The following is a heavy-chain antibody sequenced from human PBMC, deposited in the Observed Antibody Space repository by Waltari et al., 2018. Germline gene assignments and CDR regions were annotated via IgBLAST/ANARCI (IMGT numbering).Heavy chain of an antibody. D-gene: IGHD3-22*01. CDR2: ISWNSGRI. CDR3: AKDANYYDSSGLFDY. J-gene: IGHJ4*02. Sequence: EVQLVESGGGLVQPGRSLRLSCAASGFTFADYAMHWVRQAPGKGLEWVSGISWNSGRIGYADSVKGRVTISRDNAKNSLYLQMNSLRAEDTALDYCAKDANYYDSSGLFDYWGQGTLVTVSS. CDR1: GFTFADYA. V-gene: IGHV3-9*01.